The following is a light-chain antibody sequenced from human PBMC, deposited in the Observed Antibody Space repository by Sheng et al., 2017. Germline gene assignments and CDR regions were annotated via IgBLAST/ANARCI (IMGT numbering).Light chain of an antibody. CDR3: QQRRNWPKT. Sequence: EIVLTQSPATLSLSPGEGVTLSCRASQSVSSQLAWYQQKPGQAPRLLIYDASNRATGIPARFSGSGSETDFTLTISSLEPEDFAIYYCQQRRNWPKTFGQGTKVEIK. CDR1: QSVSSQ. V-gene: IGKV3-11*01. J-gene: IGKJ1*01. CDR2: DAS.